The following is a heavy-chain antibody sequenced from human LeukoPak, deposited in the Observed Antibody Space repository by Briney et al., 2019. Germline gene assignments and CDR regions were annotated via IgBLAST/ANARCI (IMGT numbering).Heavy chain of an antibody. V-gene: IGHV4-38-2*02. D-gene: IGHD3-16*01. Sequence: SETLSLTCTVSGYSISSGYYWGWIRQPPGKGLEWIGSIYHSGSTYYNPSLKSRVTISVDTSKNQFSLKLTSVTAADTAVYYCARSRTLGGHNWFDPWGQGTLVTVSS. CDR3: ARSRTLGGHNWFDP. CDR2: IYHSGST. J-gene: IGHJ5*02. CDR1: GYSISSGYY.